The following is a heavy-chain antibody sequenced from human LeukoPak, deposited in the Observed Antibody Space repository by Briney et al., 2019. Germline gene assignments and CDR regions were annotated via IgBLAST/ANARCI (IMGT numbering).Heavy chain of an antibody. CDR1: GDSLFTNGVA. CDR3: ARGKYSSFDN. J-gene: IGHJ4*02. Sequence: SQILSLTCDISGDSLFTNGVAWNWIRQSPSRGLEWLGRTYYRSKWSFEYGVSVKSRISINADTSKNQFSLQLSSVTPEDTAVYYCARGKYSSFDNWGQGTLVTVSS. V-gene: IGHV6-1*01. D-gene: IGHD6-13*01. CDR2: TYYRSKWSF.